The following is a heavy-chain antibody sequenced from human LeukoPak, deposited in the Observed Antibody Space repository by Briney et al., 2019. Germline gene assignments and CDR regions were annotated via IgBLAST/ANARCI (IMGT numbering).Heavy chain of an antibody. Sequence: PGGSLRLSCAASGFTFTSYAMSWVRQAPGKGLEWLSATHGGGATFYSHSVRGRFTISRDTSKNTLYLQMNSLRAEDTALYYCAKAQKYTSDLDYWGQGTLVTVSS. CDR1: GFTFTSYA. CDR2: THGGGAT. V-gene: IGHV3-23*01. J-gene: IGHJ4*02. CDR3: AKAQKYTSDLDY. D-gene: IGHD6-19*01.